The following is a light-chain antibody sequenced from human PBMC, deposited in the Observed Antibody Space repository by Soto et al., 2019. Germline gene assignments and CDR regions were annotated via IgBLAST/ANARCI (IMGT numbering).Light chain of an antibody. CDR3: QQRSHWPSSAT. CDR1: QSVSSY. V-gene: IGKV3-11*01. J-gene: IGKJ5*01. CDR2: DAS. Sequence: EIVLTQSPATLSLSPGERATLSCRASQSVSSYLAWYQQKPGQAPRLLIYDASNRATGIPARFSGSGSGTDSSFTICSLEPEDFTGYYCQQRSHWPSSATFGQGTRLETK.